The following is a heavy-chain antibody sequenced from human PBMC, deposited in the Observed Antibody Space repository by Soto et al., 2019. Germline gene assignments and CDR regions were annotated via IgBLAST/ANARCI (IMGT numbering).Heavy chain of an antibody. J-gene: IGHJ6*02. D-gene: IGHD6-19*01. CDR2: ISYDGSNK. Sequence: PXGALKLSCAAAGFTFSSYGMHWVRQAPGKGLEWVAVISYDGSNKYYADSVKGRFSISRDNSKNTLYLQMSSLRAEDTAVYYCVKDGSSGWPYYYGMDVWGQGTTVTVTS. V-gene: IGHV3-30*18. CDR1: GFTFSSYG. CDR3: VKDGSSGWPYYYGMDV.